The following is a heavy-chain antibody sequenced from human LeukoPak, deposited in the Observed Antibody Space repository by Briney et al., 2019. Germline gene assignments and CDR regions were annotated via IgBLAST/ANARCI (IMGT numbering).Heavy chain of an antibody. D-gene: IGHD5-24*01. CDR2: IIPIFGTA. CDR3: ARDRVEMATTDALDI. CDR1: GGTFSSYA. V-gene: IGHV1-69*13. J-gene: IGHJ3*02. Sequence: SVKVSCKASGGTFSSYAISWVRQAPGQGLEWMGGIIPIFGTANYAQKFQGRVTITADESTSTAYMELSSLRSEDTAVYYCARDRVEMATTDALDIWGQGTMVTVSS.